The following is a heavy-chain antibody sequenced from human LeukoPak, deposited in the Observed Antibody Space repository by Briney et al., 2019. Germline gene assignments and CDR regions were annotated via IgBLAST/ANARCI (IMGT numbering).Heavy chain of an antibody. Sequence: PGGSRRLSCAASGFTFNNYAMSWVRQAPGKGLEWVSAISGSGGSTNYADSVKGRFTISRDNSKTTLYLQMNSLRAGDTAVYYCVKDRNFVVVIANLDWGHGTLITVSS. V-gene: IGHV3-23*01. CDR3: VKDRNFVVVIANLD. J-gene: IGHJ4*01. D-gene: IGHD2-21*01. CDR1: GFTFNNYA. CDR2: ISGSGGST.